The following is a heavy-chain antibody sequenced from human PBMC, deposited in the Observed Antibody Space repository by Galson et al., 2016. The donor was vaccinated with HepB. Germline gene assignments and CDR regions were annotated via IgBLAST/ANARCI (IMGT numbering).Heavy chain of an antibody. CDR1: GFTFFNFA. V-gene: IGHV3-23*01. CDR2: ISGSGRTT. CDR3: AKDTQRGGSSGLDY. Sequence: SLRLSCAASGFTFFNFAMTWVRQAPGKGLEWVSSISGSGRTTYYSDSVKGRFTISRDNSKNTVTLQMDHLRAEDTARYYCAKDTQRGGSSGLDYWGQGTLVSVSS. J-gene: IGHJ4*02. D-gene: IGHD1-26*01.